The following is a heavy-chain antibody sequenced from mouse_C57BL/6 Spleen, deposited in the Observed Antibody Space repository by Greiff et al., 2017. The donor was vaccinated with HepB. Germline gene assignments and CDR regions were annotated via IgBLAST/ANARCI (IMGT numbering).Heavy chain of an antibody. D-gene: IGHD1-1*01. CDR3: ASPFITTVVYWYFDV. J-gene: IGHJ1*03. V-gene: IGHV1-26*01. Sequence: EVQLQQSGPELVKPGASVKISCKASGYTFTDYYMNWVKQSHGKSLEWIGDINPNNGGTSYNQKFKGKATLTVDKSSSTAYMELRSLTSEDSAVYYCASPFITTVVYWYFDVWGTGTTVTVSS. CDR1: GYTFTDYY. CDR2: INPNNGGT.